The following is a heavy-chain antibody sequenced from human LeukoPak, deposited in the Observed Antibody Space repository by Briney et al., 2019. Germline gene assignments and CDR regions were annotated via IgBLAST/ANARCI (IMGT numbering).Heavy chain of an antibody. V-gene: IGHV4-59*01. J-gene: IGHJ4*02. Sequence: SETLSLTCTVSGGSISSYYWSWIRQRPGKGLEWIGYIYYSGSTNYNPSLKSRVTISVDTSKNQFSLKLSSVTAADTAVYYCARTYYYDSSGYFYFDYWGQGTLVTVSS. CDR1: GGSISSYY. D-gene: IGHD3-22*01. CDR2: IYYSGST. CDR3: ARTYYYDSSGYFYFDY.